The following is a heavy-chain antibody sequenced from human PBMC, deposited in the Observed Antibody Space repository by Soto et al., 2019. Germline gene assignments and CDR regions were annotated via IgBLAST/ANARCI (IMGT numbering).Heavy chain of an antibody. CDR2: ISAYNGNT. Sequence: ASVKVACKASGYTFTSYGISWVLQAPGQGLEWMGWISAYNGNTNYAQKLQGRVTMTTDTSTSTAYMELRSLRSDDTAVYYCARSGHTIFGVVPRRNCLDPWGQGTLVTVSS. V-gene: IGHV1-18*01. CDR3: ARSGHTIFGVVPRRNCLDP. D-gene: IGHD3-3*01. J-gene: IGHJ5*02. CDR1: GYTFTSYG.